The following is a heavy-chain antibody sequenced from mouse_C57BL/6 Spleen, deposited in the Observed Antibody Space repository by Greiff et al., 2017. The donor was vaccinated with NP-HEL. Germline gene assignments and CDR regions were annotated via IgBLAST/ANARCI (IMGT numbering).Heavy chain of an antibody. CDR2: INPYNGGT. CDR3: ARQGLYSNLRGYFDY. D-gene: IGHD2-5*01. Sequence: VHVKQSGPVLVKPGASVKMSCKASGYTFTDYYMNWVKQSHGKSLEWIGVINPYNGGTSYNQKFKGKATLTVDKSSSTAYMELNSLTSEDSAVYYCARQGLYSNLRGYFDYWGQGTTLTVSS. J-gene: IGHJ2*01. CDR1: GYTFTDYY. V-gene: IGHV1-19*01.